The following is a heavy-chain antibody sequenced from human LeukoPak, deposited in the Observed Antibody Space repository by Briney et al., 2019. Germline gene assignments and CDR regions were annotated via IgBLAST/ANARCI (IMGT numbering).Heavy chain of an antibody. CDR2: INTDSSTI. CDR1: GFTFSTYA. J-gene: IGHJ4*02. Sequence: GGSLRLSCEASGFTFSTYAMNWVRQAPGKGLEWVSYINTDSSTIYYADSAKGRFTISRDNAKNSLYLQMNSLRAEDTAVYYCAKDGGGYSYGLTDYWGQGTLVTVSS. D-gene: IGHD5-18*01. CDR3: AKDGGGYSYGLTDY. V-gene: IGHV3-48*01.